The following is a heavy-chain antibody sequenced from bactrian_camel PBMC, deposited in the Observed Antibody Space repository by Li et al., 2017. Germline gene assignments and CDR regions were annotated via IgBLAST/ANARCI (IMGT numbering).Heavy chain of an antibody. J-gene: IGHJ6*01. CDR2: IHGTTGKS. D-gene: IGHD1*01. Sequence: HVQLVESGGGSVQAEGSLRLSCESSGITYRGPCMGWFRQVTGKEREVVASIHGTTGKSYYADSVRGRATLSQDDARTTLYLQINDLKPEDSAMYYCAPGLCNLDSVPSYARGMFGYWGLSTQVTVS. V-gene: IGHV3-2*01. CDR1: GITYRGPC. CDR3: APGLCNLDSVPSYARGMFGY.